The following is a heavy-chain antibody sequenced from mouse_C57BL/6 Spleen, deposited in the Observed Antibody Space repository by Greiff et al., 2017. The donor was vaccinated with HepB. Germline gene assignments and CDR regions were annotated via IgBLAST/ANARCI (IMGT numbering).Heavy chain of an antibody. Sequence: DVMLVESGGDLVKPGGSLKLSCAASGFTFSSYGMSWVRQTPDKRLEWVATISSGGSYTYYPDSVKVRFTISRDNAKNTLYLQMSSLKSEDTAMYYCARHEYHAMDYWGQGTSVTVSS. V-gene: IGHV5-6*02. CDR1: GFTFSSYG. CDR2: ISSGGSYT. J-gene: IGHJ4*01. CDR3: ARHEYHAMDY.